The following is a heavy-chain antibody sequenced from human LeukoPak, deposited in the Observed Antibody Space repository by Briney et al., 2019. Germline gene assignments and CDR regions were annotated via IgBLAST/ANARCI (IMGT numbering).Heavy chain of an antibody. CDR3: ARVIRIVVVPAAREYNWFDP. V-gene: IGHV1-18*04. CDR1: GYTFTDYF. D-gene: IGHD2-2*01. Sequence: ASVKVSCKASGYTFTDYFMHWVRQAPGQGLEWMGWISAYNGNTNYAQKLQGRVTMTTDTSTSTAYMELRSLRSDDTAVYYCARVIRIVVVPAAREYNWFDPWGQGTLVTVSS. J-gene: IGHJ5*02. CDR2: ISAYNGNT.